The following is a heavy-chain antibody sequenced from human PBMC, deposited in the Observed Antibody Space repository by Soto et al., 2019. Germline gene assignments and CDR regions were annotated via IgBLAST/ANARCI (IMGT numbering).Heavy chain of an antibody. CDR2: IYGSGST. CDR3: AREVIPLTTDWYFDL. Sequence: QLQLRESGPGLVKPSETLSLTCTVSGGSISGGVGGLYYWSWIRQPPGKGLEWIGYIYGSGSTYHNPSLKGRLTISVDTSKNQFPLRLSSVTAADTALYYCAREVIPLTTDWYFDLWGRGTLVAVSS. D-gene: IGHD4-17*01. V-gene: IGHV4-30-4*01. J-gene: IGHJ2*01. CDR1: GGSISGGVGGLYY.